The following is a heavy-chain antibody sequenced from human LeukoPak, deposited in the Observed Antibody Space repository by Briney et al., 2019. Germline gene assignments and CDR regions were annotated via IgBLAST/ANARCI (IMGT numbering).Heavy chain of an antibody. CDR1: RFTFSDYG. D-gene: IGHD3-10*01. V-gene: IGHV3-30*18. CDR2: ISYDGSDK. J-gene: IGHJ4*02. CDR3: AKSDSITMVRGVIITDPFDY. Sequence: GGSLRLSCAASRFTFSDYGVHWVRQAPGRGLEWVAVISYDGSDKYYADSVKGRFTISRDNSKNTLYLQMNSLRAEDTAVYYCAKSDSITMVRGVIITDPFDYWGQGTLVTVSS.